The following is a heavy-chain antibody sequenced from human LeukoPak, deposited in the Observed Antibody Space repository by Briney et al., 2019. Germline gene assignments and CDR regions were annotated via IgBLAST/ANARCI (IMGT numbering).Heavy chain of an antibody. CDR2: IYTSGSI. CDR3: ARVNVVVTTNWSDP. D-gene: IGHD2-21*02. V-gene: IGHV4-4*09. CDR1: GGSISSYY. J-gene: IGHJ5*02. Sequence: KTSETLSLTCTVSGGSISSYYWSWIRQPPGKGLEWIGYIYTSGSINYNPSLKSRVTISVDTSKNQFSLKLSSVTAADTAVYYCARVNVVVTTNWSDPWGQGTLVTVSS.